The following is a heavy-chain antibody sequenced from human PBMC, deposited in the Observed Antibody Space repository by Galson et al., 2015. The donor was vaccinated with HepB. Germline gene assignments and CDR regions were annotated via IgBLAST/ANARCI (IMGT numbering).Heavy chain of an antibody. D-gene: IGHD5-18*01. CDR2: IYHSGST. V-gene: IGHV4-39*07. J-gene: IGHJ4*02. CDR3: ARDGQYSYGLGEDSSGLWY. CDR1: GGSISTSSYY. Sequence: ETLSLTCTVSGGSISTSSYYWSWIRQPPGKGLEWIGEIYHSGSTDYNPSLKSRVTISVDKSKNQFSLKLSSVTAADTAVYYCARDGQYSYGLGEDSSGLWYWGQGTLVTVSS.